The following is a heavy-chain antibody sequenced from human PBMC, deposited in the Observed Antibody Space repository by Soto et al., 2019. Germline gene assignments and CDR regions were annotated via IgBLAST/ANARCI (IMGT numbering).Heavy chain of an antibody. D-gene: IGHD6-19*01. Sequence: ASVKVSCKASGYTFTSYGLNWVRQAPGQGLEWMGWISAYNGNTNYAQKFQGRVTMTTDTSTSTAYMELSSLRSEDTAVYYCARGVPSVAATIYYYYGMDVWGQGTTVTVSS. CDR1: GYTFTSYG. CDR2: ISAYNGNT. CDR3: ARGVPSVAATIYYYYGMDV. J-gene: IGHJ6*02. V-gene: IGHV1-18*01.